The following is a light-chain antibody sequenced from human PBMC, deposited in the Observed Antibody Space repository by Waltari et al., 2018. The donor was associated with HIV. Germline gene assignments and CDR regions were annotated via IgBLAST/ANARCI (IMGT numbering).Light chain of an antibody. J-gene: IGLJ2*01. V-gene: IGLV2-14*01. CDR3: SSYTSSSTLV. CDR1: SSDVGDYTY. Sequence: QSALTKPASVSGSPGQSITIACTGTSSDVGDYTYVSWYQQHPGKDPKLMLYAVSNRPSGVSNRFSGSKSGNTASLTISGLQAEDEADYYCSSYTSSSTLVFGGGTKLTVL. CDR2: AVS.